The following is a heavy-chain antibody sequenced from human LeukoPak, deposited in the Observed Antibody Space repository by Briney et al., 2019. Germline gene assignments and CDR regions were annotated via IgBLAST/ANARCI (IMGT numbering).Heavy chain of an antibody. V-gene: IGHV4-59*01. CDR1: GGSINSYY. D-gene: IGHD5-18*01. CDR2: IYYSGST. J-gene: IGHJ6*03. Sequence: SETLSLTCTVSGGSINSYYWSWIRQPPGKGLEWIGYIYYSGSTNYNPSLKRRVTISLDTSKNQFSLKLSSVTAADTAVYYCARTTEGGYTYDYFYYYYMDVWGKGTTVTISS. CDR3: ARTTEGGYTYDYFYYYYMDV.